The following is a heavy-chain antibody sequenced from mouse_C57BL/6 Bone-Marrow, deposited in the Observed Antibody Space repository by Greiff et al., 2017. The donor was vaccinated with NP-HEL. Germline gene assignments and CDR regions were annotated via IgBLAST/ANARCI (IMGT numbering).Heavy chain of an antibody. CDR2: IYPRSGNT. J-gene: IGHJ4*01. V-gene: IGHV1-81*01. CDR1: GYTFTSYG. CDR3: ARKGNYYGSSIYAMDY. D-gene: IGHD1-1*01. Sequence: QVQLQQSGAELARPGASVKLSCKASGYTFTSYGISWVKQRPGQGLEWIGEIYPRSGNTYYNEKFKGKATLTADKSSSTAYMELRSLTSEDSAVYFCARKGNYYGSSIYAMDYWGQGTSVTVSS.